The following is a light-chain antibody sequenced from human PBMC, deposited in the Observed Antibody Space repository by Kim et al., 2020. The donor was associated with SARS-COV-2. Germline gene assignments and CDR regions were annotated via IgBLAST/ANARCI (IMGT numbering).Light chain of an antibody. CDR3: QQRSKWPLT. CDR2: DAS. J-gene: IGKJ5*01. CDR1: QSVSSY. V-gene: IGKV3-11*01. Sequence: LAPGERATLSCRASQSVSSYLAWFQQKPGQSPRLLTYDASNRANGIPARFSGSGSGTDFTLTISSLEAEDFAVYYCQQRSKWPLTFGQGTRLEIK.